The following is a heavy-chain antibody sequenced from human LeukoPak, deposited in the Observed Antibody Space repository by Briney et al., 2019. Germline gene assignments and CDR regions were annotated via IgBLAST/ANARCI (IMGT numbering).Heavy chain of an antibody. D-gene: IGHD3-10*01. J-gene: IGHJ4*02. V-gene: IGHV3-64*01. Sequence: GGSLRLSCATSGFTFSSYAMHWVRQAPGKGLEYVSVISSNGGSTYYANSVKGRFTISRDNSKNTLYLQMGSLRAEDMAVYYCARGGLLWFGELSGYWGQGTLVTVSS. CDR2: ISSNGGST. CDR1: GFTFSSYA. CDR3: ARGGLLWFGELSGY.